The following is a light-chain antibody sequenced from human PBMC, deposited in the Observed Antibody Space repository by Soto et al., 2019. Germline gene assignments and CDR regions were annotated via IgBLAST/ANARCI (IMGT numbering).Light chain of an antibody. CDR3: QQYGSSPLT. J-gene: IGKJ4*01. CDR1: QSVRSNY. CDR2: DAS. Sequence: ESVLTQSPDTLSWSPGERATLSCRASQSVRSNYLAWYQQKPGQAPRFLIYDASSRATDIPDRFSGSGSGTDFTLTISRLEPEDFAVYYCQQYGSSPLTFGGGTKVEIK. V-gene: IGKV3-20*01.